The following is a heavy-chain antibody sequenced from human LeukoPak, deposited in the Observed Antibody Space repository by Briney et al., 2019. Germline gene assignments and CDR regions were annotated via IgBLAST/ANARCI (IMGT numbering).Heavy chain of an antibody. V-gene: IGHV1-2*02. Sequence: ASVKVSCKASGYTFTGYYMHWVRQAPGQGLEWMGWINPNSGGTNYAQKFQGRVTMTRDTSISTAYMELSRLRSDDTAVYYCARRRLVSQWFDPWGQGTLVTVSS. CDR1: GYTFTGYY. CDR3: ARRRLVSQWFDP. J-gene: IGHJ5*02. CDR2: INPNSGGT. D-gene: IGHD5-12*01.